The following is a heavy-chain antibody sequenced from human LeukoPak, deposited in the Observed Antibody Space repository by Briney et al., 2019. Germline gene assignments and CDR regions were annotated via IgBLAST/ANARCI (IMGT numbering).Heavy chain of an antibody. CDR1: GGSFSGYY. J-gene: IGHJ4*02. Sequence: SETLSLTCAVYGGSFSGYYWSWIRQPPGKGLEWIGEINHSGSTNYNPSLKSRVTISVDTSKNQLSLKLSSVTAADTAVYYCARGRGMVRGVIRFFDYWGQGTLVTVSS. CDR3: ARGRGMVRGVIRFFDY. D-gene: IGHD3-10*01. CDR2: INHSGST. V-gene: IGHV4-34*01.